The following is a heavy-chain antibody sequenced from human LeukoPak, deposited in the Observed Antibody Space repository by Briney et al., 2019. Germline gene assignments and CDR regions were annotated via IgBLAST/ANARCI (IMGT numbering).Heavy chain of an antibody. V-gene: IGHV4-30-4*08. Sequence: PSETLSLTCTVSGGSISRGDYYWIWIRQPPGKARERIGYIYYSGSNYYNPPLKSRVTISVDTSKNPFSLKLSSVTAADTAVYYCARALLVWFDPWGQGTLVTVSS. J-gene: IGHJ5*02. D-gene: IGHD3-3*01. CDR3: ARALLVWFDP. CDR2: IYYSGSN. CDR1: GGSISRGDYY.